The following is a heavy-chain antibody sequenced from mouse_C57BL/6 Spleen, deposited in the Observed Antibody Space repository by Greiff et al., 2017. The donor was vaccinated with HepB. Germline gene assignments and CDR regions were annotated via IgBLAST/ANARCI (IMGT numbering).Heavy chain of an antibody. CDR1: GFNIKDYY. D-gene: IGHD2-4*01. CDR3: TTSLYDYDGFAY. V-gene: IGHV14-1*01. J-gene: IGHJ3*01. CDR2: IDPEDGDT. Sequence: EVQLQQSGAELVRPGASVKLSCTASGFNIKDYYMHWVKQRPEQGLEWIGRIDPEDGDTEYAPKFQGKATMTADTSSNTAYLQLSSLTSEDTAVYYCTTSLYDYDGFAYWGQGTLVTVSA.